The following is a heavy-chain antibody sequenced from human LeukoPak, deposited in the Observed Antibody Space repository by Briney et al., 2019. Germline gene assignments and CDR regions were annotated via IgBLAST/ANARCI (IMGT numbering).Heavy chain of an antibody. J-gene: IGHJ4*02. Sequence: ASVKVSCKASGYTFTSFDINWVRQATGQRLEWMGWMNPKSGSAGYARNFQGRVTFTRDTSISTAYMELSSLTSEDTAVYYCARGGPLGYCTNGVCYSDYWGQGTLVTVSS. CDR2: MNPKSGSA. D-gene: IGHD2-8*01. V-gene: IGHV1-8*03. CDR3: ARGGPLGYCTNGVCYSDY. CDR1: GYTFTSFD.